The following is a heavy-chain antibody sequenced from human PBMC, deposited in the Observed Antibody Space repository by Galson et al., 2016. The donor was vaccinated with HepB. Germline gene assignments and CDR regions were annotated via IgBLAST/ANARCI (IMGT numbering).Heavy chain of an antibody. CDR1: GASINSYY. J-gene: IGHJ4*02. Sequence: ETLSLTCTISGASINSYYWSWVRQPPGKRLEWIGYIYYTGSTRYNPSLKSRVTITTDTSKNHFSLKLSSVTAADTAVYYCAKLDWSGYILDYWGQGTLVPVSS. D-gene: IGHD3-3*01. V-gene: IGHV4-59*01. CDR3: AKLDWSGYILDY. CDR2: IYYTGST.